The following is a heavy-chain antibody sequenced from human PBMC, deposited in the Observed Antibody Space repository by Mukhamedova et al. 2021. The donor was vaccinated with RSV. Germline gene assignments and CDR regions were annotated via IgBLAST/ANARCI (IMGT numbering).Heavy chain of an antibody. CDR3: ARGRNYYDSSGYYKALDR. CDR2: IYSSGITSGST. Sequence: EGLEWIGRIYSSGITSGSTNSNPSLKSRVTMSVDTSKNQFSLKLTSVTAADTAVYYCARGRNYYDSSGYYKALDRWGQGTLVSVS. V-gene: IGHV4-4*07. J-gene: IGHJ5*02. D-gene: IGHD3-22*01.